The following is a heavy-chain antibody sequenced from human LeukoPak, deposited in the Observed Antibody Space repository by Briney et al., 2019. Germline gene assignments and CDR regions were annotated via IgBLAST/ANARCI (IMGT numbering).Heavy chain of an antibody. Sequence: RESLKISCKGSEYRFASYAISGVRQMPGKSLEWRGRIDPSYSYTNTGPSVQGHVSISADKSTSTAYLQWNSLKASDTATYYCAVVGTYCIVNSCTSYLGMDVWGKGTTVAVSS. D-gene: IGHD2-15*01. CDR3: AVVGTYCIVNSCTSYLGMDV. CDR1: EYRFASYA. CDR2: IDPSYSYT. V-gene: IGHV5-10-1*01. J-gene: IGHJ6*04.